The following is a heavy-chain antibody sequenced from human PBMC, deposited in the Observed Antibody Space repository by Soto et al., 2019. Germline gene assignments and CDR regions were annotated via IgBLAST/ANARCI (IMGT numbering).Heavy chain of an antibody. CDR2: IIPILGIA. CDR3: ARGYDSSGSFC. J-gene: IGHJ4*02. V-gene: IGHV1-69*02. D-gene: IGHD3-22*01. Sequence: QVQLVQSGAEVKKPGSSVKVSCKASGGTFSSYTISWVRQAPGQGLEWMGRIIPILGIANYAQKFQGRVTITADKSTSTAYMELSSLRSEDTVVYYCARGYDSSGSFCWGQGTLVTVSS. CDR1: GGTFSSYT.